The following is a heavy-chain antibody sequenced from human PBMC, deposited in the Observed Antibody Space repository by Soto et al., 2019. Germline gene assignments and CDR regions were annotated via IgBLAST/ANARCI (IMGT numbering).Heavy chain of an antibody. D-gene: IGHD3-22*01. CDR1: GFTFSSYS. Sequence: EVQLVESGGGLVKPGGSLRLSCAASGFTFSSYSMNWVRQAPGKGLEWVSSISSSSSYIYYADSVKGRFTISRDNAKNSLYLQMNSLRAEDTAVYYCARDRYDSSGYYGLDRRSRFDPCGQGTLVTVSS. CDR3: ARDRYDSSGYYGLDRRSRFDP. CDR2: ISSSSSYI. V-gene: IGHV3-21*01. J-gene: IGHJ5*02.